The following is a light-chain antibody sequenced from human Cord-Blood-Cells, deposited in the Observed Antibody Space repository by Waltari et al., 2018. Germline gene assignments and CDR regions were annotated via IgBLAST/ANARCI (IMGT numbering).Light chain of an antibody. Sequence: QSALTQPASVSGSPGQSITISCTGTSSDVGSYNLVSWYQHHPGKAPKRIIYEGSKRPSGVSNRFSVSKSGNTASLTISGLQAEDEADYYCCSYAGSSTVVFGGGTKLTVL. V-gene: IGLV2-23*01. J-gene: IGLJ2*01. CDR2: EGS. CDR3: CSYAGSSTVV. CDR1: SSDVGSYNL.